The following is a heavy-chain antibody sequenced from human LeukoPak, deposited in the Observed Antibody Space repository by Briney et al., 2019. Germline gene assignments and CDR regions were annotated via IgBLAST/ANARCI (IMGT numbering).Heavy chain of an antibody. CDR1: GFTFDDYG. V-gene: IGHV3-20*04. CDR2: INWNGGCT. CDR3: ARELTDYDYYYMDV. J-gene: IGHJ6*03. Sequence: GGSLRLSCAASGFTFDDYGMSWVRQAPGKGLEWVSGINWNGGCTGYADSVKGRFTISRDNAKNSLYLQMNSLRAEDTAVYYCARELTDYDYYYMDVWGKGTTVTISS.